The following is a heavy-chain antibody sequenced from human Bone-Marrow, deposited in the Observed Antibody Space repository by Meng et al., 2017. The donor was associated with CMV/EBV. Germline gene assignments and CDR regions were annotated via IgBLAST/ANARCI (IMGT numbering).Heavy chain of an antibody. CDR1: GYTFTRFG. CDR2: ISANSGDT. CDR3: ARDRGSSYYSVYGMDV. Sequence: ASVKVSCKASGYTFTRFGISWVRQAPGQGLEWMGWISANSGDTNYAQNFQGRVTMTRDTSISTAYMELSRLRSDDTAVYYCARDRGSSYYSVYGMDVWGQGTTVTVSS. D-gene: IGHD2-15*01. V-gene: IGHV1-2*02. J-gene: IGHJ6*02.